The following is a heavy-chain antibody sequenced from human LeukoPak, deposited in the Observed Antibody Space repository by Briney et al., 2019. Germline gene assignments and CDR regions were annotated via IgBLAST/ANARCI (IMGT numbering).Heavy chain of an antibody. D-gene: IGHD1-26*01. V-gene: IGHV3-23*01. CDR1: EFTFSNYA. CDR2: STGTGYST. Sequence: GGSLRLSCAASEFTFSNYAMSWVRQAPGKGLEWVSGSTGTGYSTYYADSVKGRFTISRDNSKNTLYLQMNSLRAEDTAVYYCVKGVRMGVTSVLNIGGQRIMLTVSS. J-gene: IGHJ3*02. CDR3: VKGVRMGVTSVLNI.